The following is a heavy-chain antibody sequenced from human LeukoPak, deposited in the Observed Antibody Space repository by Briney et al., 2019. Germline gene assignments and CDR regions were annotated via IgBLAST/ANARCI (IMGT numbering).Heavy chain of an antibody. CDR1: GFTVSGNY. D-gene: IGHD3-10*01. CDR2: ITNDGSST. J-gene: IGHJ4*02. CDR3: ARDLGLDY. V-gene: IGHV3-74*01. Sequence: GGSLRLSCAASGFTVSGNYMSWVRQAPGKGLEWVSRITNDGSSTTYADSVKGRFTISRDNAKNMLYLQMNSLRAEDTAVYYCARDLGLDYWGQGTLVTVSS.